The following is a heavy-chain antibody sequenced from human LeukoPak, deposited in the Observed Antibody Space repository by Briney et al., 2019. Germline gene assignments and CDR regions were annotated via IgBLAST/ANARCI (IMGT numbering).Heavy chain of an antibody. J-gene: IGHJ4*02. CDR1: GFTFSSYA. CDR3: ARERFLEWLSIPYFDY. V-gene: IGHV3-30-3*01. Sequence: GRSLRLSCAASGFTFSSYAMHWVRQAPGKGLEWVAVISYDGSNKYYADSVKGRFTISRDNSKNTLYLQMNSLRAEDTAVYYCARERFLEWLSIPYFDYWGQGTLVTVSS. CDR2: ISYDGSNK. D-gene: IGHD3-3*01.